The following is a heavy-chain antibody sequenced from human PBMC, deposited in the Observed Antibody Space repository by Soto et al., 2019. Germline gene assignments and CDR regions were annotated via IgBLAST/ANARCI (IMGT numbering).Heavy chain of an antibody. CDR1: GGSISTYY. Sequence: HVQLQESGPGLVKPSETLSLTCTVSGGSISTYYWSWIRQPPGKGLEWIGYIYYDGSTSYNHSLRSRVTISVDTSKNQFSLILSSVTSADTAVYYCARDQLSSGLYVWFDPWGQGTLVTVSS. D-gene: IGHD6-25*01. J-gene: IGHJ5*02. CDR3: ARDQLSSGLYVWFDP. CDR2: IYYDGST. V-gene: IGHV4-59*01.